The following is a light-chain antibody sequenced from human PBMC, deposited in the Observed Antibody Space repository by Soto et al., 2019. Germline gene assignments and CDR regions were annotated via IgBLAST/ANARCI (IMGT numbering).Light chain of an antibody. J-gene: IGKJ2*01. V-gene: IGKV3-11*01. CDR1: QSVSSY. CDR2: DAS. CDR3: QQRSNWPPMYT. Sequence: EIVLTQSPVTLSLSPGERVTLSCRASQSVSSYLAWYQQKPGQAPRLLIYDASNRATGIPARFSGSGSGTDFTLTLSSLEPEDFAVYYCQQRSNWPPMYTFGQGTKLEIK.